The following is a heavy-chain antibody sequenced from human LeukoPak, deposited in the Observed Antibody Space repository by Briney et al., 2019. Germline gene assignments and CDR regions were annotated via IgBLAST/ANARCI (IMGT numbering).Heavy chain of an antibody. CDR3: VKTLGKLWYFDL. J-gene: IGHJ2*01. Sequence: GGSLRLSCAASGFSFSSYAMIWVPQAPGKGLEGVSSLSPSGANTFYSDAVKGRFTISRDNSKNTLYLQLSSLRVEDTAVYYYVKTLGKLWYFDLWGRGTLLSVSS. D-gene: IGHD1-26*01. CDR2: LSPSGANT. V-gene: IGHV3-23*01. CDR1: GFSFSSYA.